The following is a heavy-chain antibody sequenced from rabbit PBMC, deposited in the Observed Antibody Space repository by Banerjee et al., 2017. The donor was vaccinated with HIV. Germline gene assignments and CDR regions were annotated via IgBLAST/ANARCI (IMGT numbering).Heavy chain of an antibody. CDR2: IYTGSSGST. CDR1: GFSFSSNYW. D-gene: IGHD6-1*01. CDR3: ARAYSYAYAGALTL. J-gene: IGHJ4*01. Sequence: QSLEESGGDLVKPGASLTLTCTASGFSFSSNYWICWVRQAPGKGLEWIGCIYTGSSGSTYYASWAKGRFTISKTSSTTVTLQMTSLTAADAATYFCARAYSYAYAGALTLRGPGTLVTVS. V-gene: IGHV1S40*01.